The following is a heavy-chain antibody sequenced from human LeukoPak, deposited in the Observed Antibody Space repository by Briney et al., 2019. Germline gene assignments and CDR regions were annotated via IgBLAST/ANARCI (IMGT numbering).Heavy chain of an antibody. J-gene: IGHJ6*02. V-gene: IGHV3-7*01. Sequence: GSLRLSCAASGFTSSSYWMSWVRQAPEKGLEWVANIKQDGSEKYYVDSVKGRFTVSRDNAKNSLYLQMNSLRAEDTAVYYCARGKGLDVWGQGTTVTVSS. CDR1: GFTSSSYW. CDR2: IKQDGSEK. CDR3: ARGKGLDV.